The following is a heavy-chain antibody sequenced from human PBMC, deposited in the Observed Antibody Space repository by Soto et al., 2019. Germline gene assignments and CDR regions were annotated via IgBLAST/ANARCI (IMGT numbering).Heavy chain of an antibody. Sequence: VASVKVSCKASGYDFTAHDINWVRQASGQGLEWMGWMNPINGATGSARRFQGRVSMTRNTATGTAYLELTSLRSDDSAVYYCGRGPSPRAPAGGTPYYYAMDVWGQGTTVTVSS. D-gene: IGHD6-13*01. V-gene: IGHV1-8*02. CDR3: GRGPSPRAPAGGTPYYYAMDV. CDR1: GYDFTAHD. CDR2: MNPINGAT. J-gene: IGHJ6*02.